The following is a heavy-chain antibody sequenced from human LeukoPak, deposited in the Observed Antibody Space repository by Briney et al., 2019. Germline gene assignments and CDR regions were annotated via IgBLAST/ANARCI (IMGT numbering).Heavy chain of an antibody. CDR2: TYYRSKWYN. J-gene: IGHJ6*02. D-gene: IGHD2-2*01. V-gene: IGHV6-1*01. Sequence: SQTLSLTCAISGDSVSSNSAAWNWIRQSPSRGLEWLGRTYYRSKWYNDYAVSVKSRITINPDTSKNQFSLQLNSVTPEDTAVYYCARERRYCSNTSCYGYGMDVWGQGTTVTVSS. CDR1: GDSVSSNSAA. CDR3: ARERRYCSNTSCYGYGMDV.